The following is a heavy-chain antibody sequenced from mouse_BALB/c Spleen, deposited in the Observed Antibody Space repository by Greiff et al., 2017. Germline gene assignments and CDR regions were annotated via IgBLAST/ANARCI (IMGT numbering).Heavy chain of an antibody. CDR1: GYTFTDYN. V-gene: IGHV1S29*02. J-gene: IGHJ4*01. D-gene: IGHD4-1*01. CDR3: ARGDWDDAMDY. Sequence: VQLKQSGPELVKPGASVKISCKASGYTFTDYNMHWVKQSHGKSLEWIGYIYPYNGGTGYNQKFKSKATLTVDNSSSTAYMELRSLTSEDSAVYYCARGDWDDAMDYWGQGTSVTVSS. CDR2: IYPYNGGT.